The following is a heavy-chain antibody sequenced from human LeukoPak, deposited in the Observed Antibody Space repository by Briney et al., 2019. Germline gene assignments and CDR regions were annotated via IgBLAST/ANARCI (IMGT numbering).Heavy chain of an antibody. CDR2: INPNSGGT. J-gene: IGHJ4*02. CDR1: GYTFTGYY. D-gene: IGHD3-10*01. Sequence: ASVKVSCKASGYTFTGYYMHWVRQAPGQGLEWMGWINPNSGGTNYAQKFQGRVTMTRDTFISTAYMELSRLRSDDTAVYYCARDPNYGSGTHDYWGQGTLVTVSS. V-gene: IGHV1-2*02. CDR3: ARDPNYGSGTHDY.